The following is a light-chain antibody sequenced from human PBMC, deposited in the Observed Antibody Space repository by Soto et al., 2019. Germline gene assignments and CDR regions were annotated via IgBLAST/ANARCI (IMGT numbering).Light chain of an antibody. V-gene: IGKV3-11*01. CDR2: DAS. CDR3: QQRSNWPRGT. J-gene: IGKJ1*01. CDR1: QSVSSY. Sequence: EIVLTQSPATLSLSQGERATLSCRASQSVSSYLAWYQQKPCQAPSLIIYDASNRATGIPARFSGSVSGTDFTLTIRRLEPEDFAVYYGQQRSNWPRGTFCPLTKVDI.